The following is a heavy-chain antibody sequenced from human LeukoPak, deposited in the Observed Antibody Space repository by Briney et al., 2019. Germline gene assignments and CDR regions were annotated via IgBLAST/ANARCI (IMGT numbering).Heavy chain of an antibody. Sequence: SETLSLTCTVSGYSISSGYYWGWIRQPPGKGLEWIRSIYHSGSTYYNPSLKSRVTISVDTSKNQFSLKLSSVTAADTAVYYCARDFLGATTLDYWGQGTLVTVSS. D-gene: IGHD1-26*01. CDR2: IYHSGST. J-gene: IGHJ4*02. V-gene: IGHV4-38-2*02. CDR1: GYSISSGYY. CDR3: ARDFLGATTLDY.